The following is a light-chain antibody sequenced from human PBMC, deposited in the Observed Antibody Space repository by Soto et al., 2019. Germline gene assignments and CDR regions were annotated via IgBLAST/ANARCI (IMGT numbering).Light chain of an antibody. V-gene: IGKV3-11*01. CDR3: QERSNRPLT. CDR2: DAS. Sequence: EIVLTQSPATLSLSPGERATLSCRASQSVSSYLAWYQQKPGQAPRLLIYDASNRATGIPARFSGSGSGTDFTLTIRSLEPEDFSVYYCQERSNRPLTFGGGTKVEIK. CDR1: QSVSSY. J-gene: IGKJ4*01.